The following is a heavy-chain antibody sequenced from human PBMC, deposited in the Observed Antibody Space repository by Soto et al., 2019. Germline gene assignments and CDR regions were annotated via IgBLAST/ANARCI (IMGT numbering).Heavy chain of an antibody. Sequence: PSQTLSLTCAISGDSVSSNSAAWNWVRQSPSRGLEWLGRTYYRSKWYDDYAVSVKSRITISPDTSKNQFSLHLKSVTPEDTAVYSCAGGAGRGYCSGNNCSSPYNSIGMEVWGKGPTVTVPS. D-gene: IGHD2-15*01. CDR1: GDSVSSNSAA. CDR3: AGGAGRGYCSGNNCSSPYNSIGMEV. CDR2: TYYRSKWYD. V-gene: IGHV6-1*01. J-gene: IGHJ6*03.